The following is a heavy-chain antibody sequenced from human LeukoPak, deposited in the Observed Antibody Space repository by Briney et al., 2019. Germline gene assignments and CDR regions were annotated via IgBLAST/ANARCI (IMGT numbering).Heavy chain of an antibody. CDR2: IYHSGST. J-gene: IGHJ6*02. CDR1: GGSISSSNW. Sequence: SETLSLTCAVSGGSISSSNWWSWVRQPPGKGLEWIGEIYHSGSTDYNPSLKSRVTISVDKSKNQFSLKLSSVTAADTAVYYCAREGCSSTSCYGIYYYYYGMDVWGQGTTVTVSS. CDR3: AREGCSSTSCYGIYYYYYGMDV. D-gene: IGHD2-2*01. V-gene: IGHV4-4*02.